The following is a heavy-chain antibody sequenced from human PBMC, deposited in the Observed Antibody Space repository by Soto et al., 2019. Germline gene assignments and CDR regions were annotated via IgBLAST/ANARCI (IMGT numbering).Heavy chain of an antibody. CDR2: RYYSEST. D-gene: IGHD2-15*01. V-gene: IGHV4-31*03. Sequence: SETLSLTCTVSGGSITTGGYYWSWIRQLPGKGLEWIGHRYYSESTYYNPSLKSRVSISLDTSKNQFSPKLSFVTAADTAMYYCARTKCSGGSCYSWSLDYWGQGTPVTVSS. CDR1: GGSITTGGYY. CDR3: ARTKCSGGSCYSWSLDY. J-gene: IGHJ4*02.